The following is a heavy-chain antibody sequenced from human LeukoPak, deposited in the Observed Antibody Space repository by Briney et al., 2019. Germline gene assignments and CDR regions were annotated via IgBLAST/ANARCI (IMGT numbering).Heavy chain of an antibody. V-gene: IGHV4-59*01. Sequence: SETLSLTCTVSGGSISSYYWSWIRQPPGKGLEWIGYIYYSGSTNYNPSLKSRVTISVGTSKNQFSLKLSSVTAADTAVYYCARVLRGYSYVFDYWGQGTLVTVSS. CDR1: GGSISSYY. J-gene: IGHJ4*02. CDR3: ARVLRGYSYVFDY. CDR2: IYYSGST. D-gene: IGHD5-18*01.